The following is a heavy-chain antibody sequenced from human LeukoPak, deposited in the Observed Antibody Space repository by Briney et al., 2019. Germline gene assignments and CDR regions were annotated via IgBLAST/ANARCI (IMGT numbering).Heavy chain of an antibody. CDR1: GFTFSSYA. Sequence: GGSLRLSCAASGFTFSSYAMSWVRQAPGKGLEWVSAISGSGGSTYYADSVKGRFTISRDNSKNTLHLQMNSLRAEDTAVYYCAKDVVGATTVDYWGQGTLVTVSS. CDR3: AKDVVGATTVDY. CDR2: ISGSGGST. D-gene: IGHD1-26*01. J-gene: IGHJ4*02. V-gene: IGHV3-23*01.